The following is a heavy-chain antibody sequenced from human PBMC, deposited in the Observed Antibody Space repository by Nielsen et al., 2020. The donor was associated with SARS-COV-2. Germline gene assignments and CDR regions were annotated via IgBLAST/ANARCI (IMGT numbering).Heavy chain of an antibody. CDR1: GYTFTSYY. CDR3: ARSDSSSWYGNDH. Sequence: ASVKVSCKASGYTFTSYYIYWVRQAPVQGLEWMGIINPSSGSTSYAQNLQGRVTMTRDTSTSTVYMELSSLRSEDTAMYYCARSDSSSWYGNDHWGQGTLVTVSS. D-gene: IGHD6-13*01. CDR2: INPSSGST. J-gene: IGHJ4*02. V-gene: IGHV1-46*01.